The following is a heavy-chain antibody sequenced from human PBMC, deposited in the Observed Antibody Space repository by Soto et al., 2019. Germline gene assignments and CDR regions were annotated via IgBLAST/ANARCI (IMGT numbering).Heavy chain of an antibody. D-gene: IGHD1-20*01. J-gene: IGHJ6*02. CDR2: IDPCDSYT. Sequence: GESLKISCKGSGYSFTSYWISWVRQMPGKGLEWMGRIDPCDSYTNYSPSFQGHVTISADKSISTAYLQWSSLKASDTAMYYCARHGGDNWNLPSYGMDVWGQGTTVTVSS. V-gene: IGHV5-10-1*01. CDR3: ARHGGDNWNLPSYGMDV. CDR1: GYSFTSYW.